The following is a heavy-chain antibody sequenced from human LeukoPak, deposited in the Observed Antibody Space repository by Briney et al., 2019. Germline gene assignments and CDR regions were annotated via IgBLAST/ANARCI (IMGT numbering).Heavy chain of an antibody. CDR2: IYYSGST. D-gene: IGHD1-14*01. V-gene: IGHV4-39*01. CDR3: AWDRSSYFDY. Sequence: SETLSLTCTVSGGSISSSSYYWGWIRQPPGKGLEWIGSIYYSGSTYYNPSLKSRVTISVDTSKNQFSLKLSSVTAADTAVYYCAWDRSSYFDYWGQGTLVTVSS. J-gene: IGHJ4*02. CDR1: GGSISSSSYY.